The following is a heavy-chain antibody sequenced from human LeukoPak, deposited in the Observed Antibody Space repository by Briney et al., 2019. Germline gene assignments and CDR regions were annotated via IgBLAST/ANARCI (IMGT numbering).Heavy chain of an antibody. J-gene: IGHJ4*01. CDR3: GIAASGTLADF. Sequence: GGSVSLPCSASGFTFTSYFIHWVRQTPGKGLEYVSAISSHGGSTYYADSVKGRFSISRDNSKKTVYLQVSSLAAEDTAVYYCGIAASGTLADFWGHGNLVTVSS. D-gene: IGHD6-13*01. CDR1: GFTFTSYF. V-gene: IGHV3-64D*09. CDR2: ISSHGGST.